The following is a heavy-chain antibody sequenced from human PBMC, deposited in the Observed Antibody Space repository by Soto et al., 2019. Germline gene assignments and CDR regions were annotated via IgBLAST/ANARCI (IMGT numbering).Heavy chain of an antibody. Sequence: QEQLVESGGGVVQPGRSLRLSCAASGFTFSSYGMHWVRLVPGEGLEWVAVIWYDGSNKYYADSVKGRFTISRDNSKDTLYLEMNSLRAEDTAVYYCARDGGYYGAGSYFDPWGQGSLVTVSS. CDR2: IWYDGSNK. V-gene: IGHV3-33*01. CDR1: GFTFSSYG. J-gene: IGHJ5*02. CDR3: ARDGGYYGAGSYFDP. D-gene: IGHD3-10*01.